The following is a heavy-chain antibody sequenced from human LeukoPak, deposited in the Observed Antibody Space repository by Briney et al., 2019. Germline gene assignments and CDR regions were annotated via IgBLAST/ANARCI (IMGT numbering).Heavy chain of an antibody. D-gene: IGHD5-18*01. J-gene: IGHJ6*03. CDR1: GGSISSYY. CDR3: ARDGDTYYYYYMDV. CDR2: IYYSGST. V-gene: IGHV4-59*01. Sequence: SETLSLTCTVSGGSISSYYWSWIRQPPGKGLEWIGYIYYSGSTNYNPSLKSRVTISVDTSKNQFSLKLSSVTAADTAVYYCARDGDTYYYYYMDVWGKGTTVTVSS.